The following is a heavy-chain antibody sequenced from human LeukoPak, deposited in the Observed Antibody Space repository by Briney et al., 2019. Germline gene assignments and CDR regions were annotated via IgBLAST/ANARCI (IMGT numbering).Heavy chain of an antibody. J-gene: IGHJ4*02. CDR3: ARAQAGSGGPFDY. V-gene: IGHV4-31*03. CDR2: ISNSGST. D-gene: IGHD3-10*01. Sequence: SETLSLTCSVSGGSISSGTYYLSWIRQLPGKGLEWIGYISNSGSTFHNPSLKSRLTISLHTSKNQFSLQLYSVTAADTAIYYCARAQAGSGGPFDYWGLGTLVTVSS. CDR1: GGSISSGTYY.